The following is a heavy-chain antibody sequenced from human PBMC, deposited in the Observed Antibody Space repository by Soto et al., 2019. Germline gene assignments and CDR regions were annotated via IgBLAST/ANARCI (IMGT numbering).Heavy chain of an antibody. CDR3: TTDTEAAANYYYYGMDV. Sequence: EVQLVESGGGLVKPGGSLRLSCAASGFTFSNAWMNWVRQAPGKGLEWVGRIKSKTDGGTTDYAAPVKGRFTISRDDSKNTLYLQMNSLKTEDTAVYYCTTDTEAAANYYYYGMDVWGQGTTVTVSS. D-gene: IGHD6-13*01. CDR2: IKSKTDGGTT. V-gene: IGHV3-15*07. J-gene: IGHJ6*02. CDR1: GFTFSNAW.